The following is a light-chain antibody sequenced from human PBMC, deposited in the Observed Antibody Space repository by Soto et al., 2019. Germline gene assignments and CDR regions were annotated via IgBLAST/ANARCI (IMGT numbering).Light chain of an antibody. CDR1: QSVSSSY. Sequence: EIVLTQSPGTLSLSPGERATLSCRASQSVSSSYLAWYQQKPDQAPRLLIYGASSRATGIPDRFSGSGSGTDFSLTISSLEPEDFAVYYCHQYGSSPLYTFGQGTKLEIK. J-gene: IGKJ2*01. CDR2: GAS. CDR3: HQYGSSPLYT. V-gene: IGKV3-20*01.